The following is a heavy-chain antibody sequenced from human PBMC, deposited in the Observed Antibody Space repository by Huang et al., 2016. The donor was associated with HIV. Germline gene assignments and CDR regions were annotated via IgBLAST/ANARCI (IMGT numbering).Heavy chain of an antibody. J-gene: IGHJ6*03. CDR3: ARAVDGFNSKGFYMDV. Sequence: QVQLVESGGGVVQPGGSLRLSCGASGFIFGNFGMHWVRQAPGKGLEWVAFILADGSNEYNRESVKGRFSIARDNFENMVYLQMNSLGDGDTAIYYCARAVDGFNSKGFYMDVWGKGTAVIVSS. CDR1: GFIFGNFG. CDR2: ILADGSNE. D-gene: IGHD5-12*01. V-gene: IGHV3-30*02.